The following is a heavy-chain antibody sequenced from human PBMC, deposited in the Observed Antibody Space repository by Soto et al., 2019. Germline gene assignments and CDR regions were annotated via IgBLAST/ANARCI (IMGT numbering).Heavy chain of an antibody. Sequence: QVQLVQSGTEVKKPGASVKVSCKASGYTDNTYGITWVRQAPGQGLEWMGWISAYNGNTNYAQKFQGRVTMTADTSTSTGYMDLRSLTSDDTAVYYCATVNPYYYFDLWGRGTLVTVSS. J-gene: IGHJ2*01. V-gene: IGHV1-18*01. CDR2: ISAYNGNT. D-gene: IGHD4-17*01. CDR3: ATVNPYYYFDL. CDR1: GYTDNTYG.